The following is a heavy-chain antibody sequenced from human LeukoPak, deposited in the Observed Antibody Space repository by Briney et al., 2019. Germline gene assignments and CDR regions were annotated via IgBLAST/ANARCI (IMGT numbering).Heavy chain of an antibody. J-gene: IGHJ4*02. Sequence: GSSVKVSCKASGGTFSSYPITWVRQAPGQGLECMGGIIPIFGTANYAQKFQGRVTITADESTSTAYMELSSLRSEDTAVYYCARALRSLTGDFDYYFVYWGQGTLVTVSS. D-gene: IGHD7-27*01. V-gene: IGHV1-69*01. CDR2: IIPIFGTA. CDR3: ARALRSLTGDFDYYFVY. CDR1: GGTFSSYP.